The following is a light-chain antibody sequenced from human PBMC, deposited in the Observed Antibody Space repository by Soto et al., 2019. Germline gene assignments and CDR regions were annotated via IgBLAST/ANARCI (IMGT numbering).Light chain of an antibody. CDR1: QSISSW. V-gene: IGKV1-5*03. CDR2: KAS. J-gene: IGKJ1*01. CDR3: QQYDTHWT. Sequence: DIQMTQSPSTLSASVGDRVIITCRASQSISSWLAWYQQKPGKAPKLLIYKASTLESGVPSRFSGSGSGTDFTLTISSLQPDDFATYYCQQYDTHWTFGQGTKVEIK.